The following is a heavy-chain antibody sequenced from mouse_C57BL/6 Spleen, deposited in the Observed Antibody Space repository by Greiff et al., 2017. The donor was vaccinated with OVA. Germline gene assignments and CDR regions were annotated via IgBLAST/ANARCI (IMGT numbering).Heavy chain of an antibody. D-gene: IGHD2-5*01. J-gene: IGHJ4*01. CDR2: IDPENGDT. Sequence: VQLQQSGAELVRPGASVKLSCTASGFNIKDDYMHWVKQRPEQGLEWIGWIDPENGDTEYASKFQGKATITADTSSNTAYLQLSSLTSEDTAVYYCTPYYSNYVYYAMDYWGQGTSVTVSS. V-gene: IGHV14-4*01. CDR3: TPYYSNYVYYAMDY. CDR1: GFNIKDDY.